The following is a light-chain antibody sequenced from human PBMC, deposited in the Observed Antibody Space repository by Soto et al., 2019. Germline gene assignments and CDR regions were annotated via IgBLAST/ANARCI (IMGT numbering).Light chain of an antibody. CDR3: SSLAGSYNLV. J-gene: IGLJ3*02. CDR2: RNN. Sequence: QAVLTQPPSASGTPGQRVTISCSGSSSNIGSNYVYWYHQLPGTAPKLVIYRNNQRPSGVPDRISGSKSGTSASLAISGLQTEDEADYHCSSLAGSYNLVFGGGTKLTVL. V-gene: IGLV1-47*01. CDR1: SSNIGSNY.